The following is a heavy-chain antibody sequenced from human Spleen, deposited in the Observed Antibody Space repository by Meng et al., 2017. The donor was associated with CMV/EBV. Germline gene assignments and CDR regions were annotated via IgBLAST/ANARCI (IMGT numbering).Heavy chain of an antibody. J-gene: IGHJ4*02. V-gene: IGHV3-7*01. Sequence: GESLKISCAASGFTFSSYWMSWVRQAPGKGLEWVANIKQDGSEKYYVDSVKGRFTISRDNAKNSVYLQMNSLSAEDTAVYYCARTQSLGVSYYFDYWGQGTLVTVSS. D-gene: IGHD3-16*01. CDR1: GFTFSSYW. CDR2: IKQDGSEK. CDR3: ARTQSLGVSYYFDY.